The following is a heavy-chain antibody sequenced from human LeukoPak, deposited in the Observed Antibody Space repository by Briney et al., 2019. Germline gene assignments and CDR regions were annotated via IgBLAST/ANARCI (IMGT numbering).Heavy chain of an antibody. CDR3: ARVGLHSSGYYNYYYMDV. J-gene: IGHJ6*03. Sequence: GASVKVSCKASGGTFSNYAISWVRQAPGQGLEWMGGIIPIFGTTNYAQKFQGRVTIIADESTSTAYMELSSLRSEDAAVYYCARVGLHSSGYYNYYYMDVWGKGTTVTVSS. D-gene: IGHD3-22*01. CDR1: GGTFSNYA. V-gene: IGHV1-69*13. CDR2: IIPIFGTT.